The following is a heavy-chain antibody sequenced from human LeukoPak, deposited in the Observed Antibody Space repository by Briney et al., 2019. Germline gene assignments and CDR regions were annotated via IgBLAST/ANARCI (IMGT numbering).Heavy chain of an antibody. D-gene: IGHD3-10*01. Sequence: GGSLRLSCAASGFTFSAYAMTWVRQAPGKGLEWVSGISASGVSTHYADSVKGRFTISRDNSKNTLYLQMNSLRAEDMAVYYCAKEYGPGSYYYDYWGQGTLVTVSS. V-gene: IGHV3-23*01. CDR3: AKEYGPGSYYYDY. CDR2: ISASGVST. J-gene: IGHJ4*02. CDR1: GFTFSAYA.